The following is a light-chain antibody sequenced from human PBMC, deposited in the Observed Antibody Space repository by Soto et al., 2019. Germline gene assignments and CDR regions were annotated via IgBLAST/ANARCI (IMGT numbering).Light chain of an antibody. Sequence: DIQMTQSPASLSASVEDRVTITCRASQTVRTYLNWYQQKPGKAPKLLIFDASTLESGVPSRFSGRGSETEFTLTISSLQPDDFATYYYQQYNSYSPATFGQGTKVEI. J-gene: IGKJ1*01. CDR3: QQYNSYSPAT. CDR2: DAS. V-gene: IGKV1-5*01. CDR1: QTVRTY.